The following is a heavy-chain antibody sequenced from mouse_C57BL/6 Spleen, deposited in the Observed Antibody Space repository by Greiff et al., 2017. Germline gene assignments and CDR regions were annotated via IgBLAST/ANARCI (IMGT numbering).Heavy chain of an antibody. CDR2: IYPGSGST. CDR1: GYTFTSYW. Sequence: QVHVKQPGAELVKPGASVKMSCKASGYTFTSYWLTWVKQRPGQGLVWIGDIYPGSGSTNYNEKFKSKATLTVDTSSSTAYMQLSSLTSEDSAVYYCARSGTMAYYFDYGGQGTTLTVSS. CDR3: ARSGTMAYYFDY. J-gene: IGHJ2*01. D-gene: IGHD1-1*02. V-gene: IGHV1-55*01.